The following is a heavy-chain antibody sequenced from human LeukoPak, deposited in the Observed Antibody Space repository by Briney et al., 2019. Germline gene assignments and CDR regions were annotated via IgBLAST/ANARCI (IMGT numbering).Heavy chain of an antibody. V-gene: IGHV3-53*01. CDR2: IYSGGMT. D-gene: IGHD2-15*01. CDR3: ARERRYCSGDNCYSGYDY. Sequence: GGSLRLSCAVSGFTVSSNYMNWIRQAPGKGLEWVSVIYSGGMTYYADSVKGRFTISRDTSNNTLYLQMVSLRDEDTAVYYCARERRYCSGDNCYSGYDYWGRGTLVTVSS. CDR1: GFTVSSNY. J-gene: IGHJ4*02.